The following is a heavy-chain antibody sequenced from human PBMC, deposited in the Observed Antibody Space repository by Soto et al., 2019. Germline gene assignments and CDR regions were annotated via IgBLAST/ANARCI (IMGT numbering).Heavy chain of an antibody. Sequence: SVKVSCKASGGTFSSYAISWVRQAPGQGLEWMGGLIPIFGTANYAQKFQGRVTITADESTSTAYMELSSLRSEDTAVYYCARDYGGGDCYASYAKQQNWFDPGGRATLVTSPS. CDR3: ARDYGGGDCYASYAKQQNWFDP. D-gene: IGHD2-21*02. CDR2: LIPIFGTA. J-gene: IGHJ5*02. V-gene: IGHV1-69*13. CDR1: GGTFSSYA.